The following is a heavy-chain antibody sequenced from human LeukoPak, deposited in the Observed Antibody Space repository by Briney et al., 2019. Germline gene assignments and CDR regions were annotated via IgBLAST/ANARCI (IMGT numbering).Heavy chain of an antibody. Sequence: GGSLRLSCAASGFTFSNAWMNWVRQAPGKGLEWVGRIKSKTDGGTTDYAAPVKGRFTISRDDSKNTPYLQMNSLKTEDTAVYYCTTVAYCGGDCYQNWGQGTLVTVSS. V-gene: IGHV3-15*07. CDR1: GFTFSNAW. D-gene: IGHD2-21*02. CDR2: IKSKTDGGTT. J-gene: IGHJ4*02. CDR3: TTVAYCGGDCYQN.